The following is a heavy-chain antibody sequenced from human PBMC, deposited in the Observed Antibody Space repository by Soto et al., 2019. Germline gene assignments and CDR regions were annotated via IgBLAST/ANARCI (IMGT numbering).Heavy chain of an antibody. CDR1: GGSISNYY. CDR2: IYYSGST. CDR3: ARGIMRGGMDV. D-gene: IGHD3-16*01. V-gene: IGHV4-59*01. Sequence: KPSETLSLTCSVSGGSISNYYWRWIRQPPGKGLEWIGHIYYSGSTNYNPSLKSRVTISVDTSKNQFSLKLSSVTAADTAMYYCARGIMRGGMDVWGQGTTVTVSS. J-gene: IGHJ6*02.